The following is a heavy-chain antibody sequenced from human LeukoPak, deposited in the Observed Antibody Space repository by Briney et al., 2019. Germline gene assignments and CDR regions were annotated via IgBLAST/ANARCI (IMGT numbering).Heavy chain of an antibody. CDR2: INPSGGST. CDR1: GYTFTSYY. J-gene: IGHJ4*02. V-gene: IGHV1-46*01. D-gene: IGHD3-22*01. CDR3: ARDRHKYNYDGSGYPPY. Sequence: ASVKVSCKASGYTFTSYYLHWVRQAPGEGLEWMGIINPSGGSTSYAQKFQGRVTMTRDMSTSTVYMELSSLRSEDTAVYYCARDRHKYNYDGSGYPPYWGQGTLVTVSS.